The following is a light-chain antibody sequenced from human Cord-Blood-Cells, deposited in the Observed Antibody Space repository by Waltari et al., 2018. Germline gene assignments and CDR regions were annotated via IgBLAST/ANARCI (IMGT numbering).Light chain of an antibody. CDR3: QQSYNTPLT. Sequence: DIQMTQSPSSLSASVGDRVTITCRASQSISSYLNWYQQKPGKAPKLLIYAASSLQSGVPSRFSCSGSGTEFTLTISSLQPEDFATYYCQQSYNTPLTFGGGTKVEIK. V-gene: IGKV1-39*01. J-gene: IGKJ4*01. CDR1: QSISSY. CDR2: AAS.